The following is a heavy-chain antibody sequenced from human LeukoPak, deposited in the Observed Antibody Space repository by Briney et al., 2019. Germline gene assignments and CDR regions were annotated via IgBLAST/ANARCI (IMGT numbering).Heavy chain of an antibody. CDR2: IYHSGST. V-gene: IGHV4-4*02. J-gene: IGHJ5*02. CDR3: AREGGGSSEHWFDP. D-gene: IGHD2-15*01. Sequence: PSETLSLTCTVSGGSISSSNWRSWVRQPPGKGLEWIGEIYHSGSTNYNPSLKSRVTISVDKSKNQFSLKLSSVTAADTAVYYCAREGGGSSEHWFDPWGQGTLVTVSS. CDR1: GGSISSSNW.